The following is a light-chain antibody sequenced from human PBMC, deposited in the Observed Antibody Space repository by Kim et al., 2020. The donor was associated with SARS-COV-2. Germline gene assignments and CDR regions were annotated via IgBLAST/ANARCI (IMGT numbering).Light chain of an antibody. CDR3: SSYAGSNNLV. Sequence: GQSVTNSCTGTSSDVGGYNYVSWYQQYPGKAPKLMIYEVNKRPSGVPDRFSGSKSGNTASLTVSGLQAEDEADYYCSSYAGSNNLVFGGGTQLTVL. J-gene: IGLJ2*01. CDR1: SSDVGGYNY. CDR2: EVN. V-gene: IGLV2-8*01.